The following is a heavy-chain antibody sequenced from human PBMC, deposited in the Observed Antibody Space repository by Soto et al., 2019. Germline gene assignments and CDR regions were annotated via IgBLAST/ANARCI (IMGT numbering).Heavy chain of an antibody. CDR2: IWYDGSNK. CDR1: GFTFSSYG. D-gene: IGHD5-18*01. V-gene: IGHV3-33*01. Sequence: HPGGSLRLSCAASGFTFSSYGMHWVRQAPGKGLERVAVIWYDGSNKYYADSVKGRFTISRDNSKNTLYLQMNSLRAEDTAVYYCARGHVDTAMVLYFDYWGQGTLVTVSS. CDR3: ARGHVDTAMVLYFDY. J-gene: IGHJ4*02.